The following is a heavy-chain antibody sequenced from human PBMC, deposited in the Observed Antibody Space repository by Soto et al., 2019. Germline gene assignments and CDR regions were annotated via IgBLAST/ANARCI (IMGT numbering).Heavy chain of an antibody. D-gene: IGHD1-1*01. CDR2: ISSSSSYI. J-gene: IGHJ6*01. CDR1: GFTFSSYS. Sequence: PVGSLRLSCAASGFTFSSYSMNWVRQAPGKGLEWVSSISSSSSYIYYADSVKGRFTISRDNAKNPLYLQMFFLRAEDTAVYYCARESRDVSGGQLYSGMDVSGKG. CDR3: ARESRDVSGGQLYSGMDV. V-gene: IGHV3-21*04.